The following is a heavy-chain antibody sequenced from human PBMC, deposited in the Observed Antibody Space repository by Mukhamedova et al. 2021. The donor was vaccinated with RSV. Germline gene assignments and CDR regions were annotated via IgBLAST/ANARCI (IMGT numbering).Heavy chain of an antibody. V-gene: IGHV1-18*01. J-gene: IGHJ2*01. CDR3: ARAAPTYYYGSGSEYWYFDL. Sequence: MGWISAYNGNTNYAQKLQGRVTMTTDTSTSTAYMELRSLRSDDTAVYYCARAAPTYYYGSGSEYWYFDLWGRGTLVTVSS. CDR2: ISAYNGNT. D-gene: IGHD3-10*01.